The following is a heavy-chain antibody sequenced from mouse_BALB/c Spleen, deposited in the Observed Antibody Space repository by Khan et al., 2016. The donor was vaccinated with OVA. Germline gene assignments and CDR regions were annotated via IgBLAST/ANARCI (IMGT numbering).Heavy chain of an antibody. CDR2: IDPANGNP. Sequence: VQLQQPGAELVKPGASVKLSCTASGFNIKDTYMHWVKQRPEQGLEWIGRIDPANGNPEYDPKFQGKATITAAPPSTTAYLQLSSLTSEDTAVYDCARSPCSSVYWGQGTLVAVSA. D-gene: IGHD1-1*01. CDR1: GFNIKDTY. J-gene: IGHJ3*01. CDR3: ARSPCSSVY. V-gene: IGHV14-3*02.